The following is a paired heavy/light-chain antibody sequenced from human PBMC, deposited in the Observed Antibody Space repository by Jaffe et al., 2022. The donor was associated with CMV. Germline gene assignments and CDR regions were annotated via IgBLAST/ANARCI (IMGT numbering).Heavy chain of an antibody. Sequence: EVQLVESGGGLVQRGGSLRLSCAASGLSFSSYAMSWVRQAPGKGLEWVSGISGRGGTRYYADSVKGRFTISRDNSKNTLYLQMNSLGAEDTAVYYCAKDRWDSGGPYRYYYYYMDVWGKGTTVTVSS. CDR2: ISGRGGTR. D-gene: IGHD2-15*01. CDR3: AKDRWDSGGPYRYYYYYMDV. J-gene: IGHJ6*03. V-gene: IGHV3-23*04. CDR1: GLSFSSYA.
Light chain of an antibody. CDR1: SSDVGGYDY. V-gene: IGLV2-11*01. CDR2: DVS. CDR3: CSYAGSYTYV. Sequence: QSALTQPRSVSGSPGQSVTISCTGTSSDVGGYDYVSWYQQHPDKAPKLMTYDVSKRPSGVPDRFSGSKSGNTASLTISGLQAEDEADYYCCSYAGSYTYVFGTGTKVTVL. J-gene: IGLJ1*01.